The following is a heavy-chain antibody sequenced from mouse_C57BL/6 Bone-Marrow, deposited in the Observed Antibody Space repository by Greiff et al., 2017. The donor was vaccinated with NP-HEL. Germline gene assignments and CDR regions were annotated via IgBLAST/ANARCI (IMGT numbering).Heavy chain of an antibody. Sequence: EVQRVESGGGLVPPGGSLSLSCAASGFTFPDYYMSWVRQPPGQALEWLGFLRYKANGYTPVYSASVQGRFTISRDNSQSILYLQMNALRAEDSATYYCARFDGDYDWFAYWGQGTLVTVSA. J-gene: IGHJ3*01. D-gene: IGHD2-4*01. CDR3: ARFDGDYDWFAY. CDR1: GFTFPDYY. CDR2: LRYKANGYTP. V-gene: IGHV7-3*01.